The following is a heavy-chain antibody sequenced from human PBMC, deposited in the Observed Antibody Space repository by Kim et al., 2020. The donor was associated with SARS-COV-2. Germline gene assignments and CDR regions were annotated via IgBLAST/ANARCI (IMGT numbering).Heavy chain of an antibody. D-gene: IGHD3-22*01. CDR3: ARRPSGSWIYYFDY. Sequence: SPSFQGQVTISADKSISTAYLQWSSLKASDTAMYYCARRPSGSWIYYFDYWGQGTLVTVSS. J-gene: IGHJ4*02. V-gene: IGHV5-51*01.